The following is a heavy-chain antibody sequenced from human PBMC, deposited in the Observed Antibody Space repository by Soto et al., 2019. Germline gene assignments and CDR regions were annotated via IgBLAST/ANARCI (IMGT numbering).Heavy chain of an antibody. Sequence: SVKVSCKASGGTFSSYAISWVRQAPGQGLEWMGGIIPIFGTANYAQKFQGRVTITADESTSTAYMELSSLRSEDTAVYYCARDYYGSGSYYNYNYYYGMDVWGQGTTVTRLL. D-gene: IGHD3-10*01. CDR1: GGTFSSYA. CDR2: IIPIFGTA. CDR3: ARDYYGSGSYYNYNYYYGMDV. V-gene: IGHV1-69*13. J-gene: IGHJ6*02.